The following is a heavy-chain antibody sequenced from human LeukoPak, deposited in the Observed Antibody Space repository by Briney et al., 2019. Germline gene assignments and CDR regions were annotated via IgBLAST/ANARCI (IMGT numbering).Heavy chain of an antibody. CDR2: VSSSGSTI. CDR1: GFTFSDYY. J-gene: IGHJ4*02. CDR3: ARGLPATLLDY. Sequence: GGSLRLSCAASGFTFSDYYMSWIRQAPGKGLEWVSYVSSSGSTIYYADSVKGRFTISRDNAKNSLYLQMNSLRAEDTAIYYCARGLPATLLDYWGQGTLVTVSS. V-gene: IGHV3-11*01. D-gene: IGHD2-2*01.